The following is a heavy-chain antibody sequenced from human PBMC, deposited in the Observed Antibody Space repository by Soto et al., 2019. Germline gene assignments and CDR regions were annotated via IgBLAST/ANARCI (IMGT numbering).Heavy chain of an antibody. CDR3: ARDKANRDGYTGPPVY. Sequence: GASVKVSCKASGGTFSSYAISWVRQAPGQGLEWMGWIIPIFGTANYAQKFQGRVTITADESTSTAYMELSSLRSEDTAVYYCARDKANRDGYTGPPVYGGQGTLVNVSS. D-gene: IGHD5-12*01. J-gene: IGHJ4*02. CDR1: GGTFSSYA. CDR2: IIPIFGTA. V-gene: IGHV1-69*13.